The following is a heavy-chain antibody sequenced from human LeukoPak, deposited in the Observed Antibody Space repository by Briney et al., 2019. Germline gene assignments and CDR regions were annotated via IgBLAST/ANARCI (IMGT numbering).Heavy chain of an antibody. Sequence: PSETLSLTCTVSGGSLSGFFWSWIRQPPGKGLEWLGYIYNSGTTNYNPSLKSRVTISEDTSNNQFSLKLKFVHAADTAVFYFARACPTRTPPDYGGRGTVVTVSA. CDR1: GGSLSGFF. CDR3: ARACPTRTPPDY. J-gene: IGHJ4*02. V-gene: IGHV4-59*08. D-gene: IGHD1-14*01. CDR2: IYNSGTT.